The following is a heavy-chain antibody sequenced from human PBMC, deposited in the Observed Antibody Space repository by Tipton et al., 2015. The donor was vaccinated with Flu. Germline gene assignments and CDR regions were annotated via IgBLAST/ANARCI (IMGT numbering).Heavy chain of an antibody. CDR3: ARGAARQIYYYYGMDV. V-gene: IGHV1-2*02. Sequence: QSEPEVKKPGASVKVSCKASGYTFTGYYMHWVRQAPGQGLEWMGWINPNSGGTNYAQKFQGRVTMTRDTSISTAYMELSRLRSDDTAVYYCARGAARQIYYYYGMDVWGQGTTVTVSS. CDR2: INPNSGGT. CDR1: GYTFTGYY. D-gene: IGHD6-6*01. J-gene: IGHJ6*02.